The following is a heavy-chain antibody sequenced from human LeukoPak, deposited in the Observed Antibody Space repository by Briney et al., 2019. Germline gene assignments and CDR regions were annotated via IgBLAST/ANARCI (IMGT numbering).Heavy chain of an antibody. Sequence: GSLRLSCAASGFTFSSHAMSWVRQPPGKGLEWIGYIYYSGSTNYNPSLKSRVTISVDTSKNQFSLKLSSVTAADTAVYYCARGRVLRYFDWLPPLDPWGQGTLVTVSS. CDR2: IYYSGST. D-gene: IGHD3-9*01. J-gene: IGHJ5*02. CDR1: GFTFSSHA. CDR3: ARGRVLRYFDWLPPLDP. V-gene: IGHV4-59*11.